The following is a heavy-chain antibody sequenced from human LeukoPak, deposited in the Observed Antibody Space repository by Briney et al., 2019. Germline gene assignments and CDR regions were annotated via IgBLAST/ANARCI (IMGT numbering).Heavy chain of an antibody. Sequence: ASVKVSRKPSVYTFTSYGIRWVRQAPGRGGAWVGWVSPFNGNTKYAPKPQGTVTMTTDTATSTAYMELRSLRSDDTAVYYCARVGRYCSGGSCSWDDWFDPWGQGTLVTVSS. V-gene: IGHV1-18*01. CDR1: VYTFTSYG. D-gene: IGHD2-15*01. CDR3: ARVGRYCSGGSCSWDDWFDP. J-gene: IGHJ5*02. CDR2: VSPFNGNT.